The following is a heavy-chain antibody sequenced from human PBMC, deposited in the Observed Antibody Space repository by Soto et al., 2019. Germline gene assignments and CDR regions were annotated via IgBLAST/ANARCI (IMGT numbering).Heavy chain of an antibody. Sequence: QLHLVQSGAVVKKPGASVTVSCSASGYPVTAYYMHWVRQAPGRGLEWKGEINPATGAAKYTLTFQGKVNKNRRTRQSNGLRGLGGLAYEGTAVVSRGGGGGVGVAGSAAFDMWGQGTLVTVSS. CDR2: INPATGAA. CDR3: GGGGGVGVAGSAAFDM. V-gene: IGHV1-2*02. J-gene: IGHJ3*02. D-gene: IGHD3-3*01. CDR1: GYPVTAYY.